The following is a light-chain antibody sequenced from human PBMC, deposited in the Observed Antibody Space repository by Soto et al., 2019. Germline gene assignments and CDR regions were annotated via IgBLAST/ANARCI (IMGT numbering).Light chain of an antibody. V-gene: IGLV2-14*01. CDR1: STDVGAYNY. CDR3: SSYTTSSTYV. Sequence: QSALTQPASVSGSPGQSITISCTGTSTDVGAYNYVSWYQQHPGKAPKLVIFEVTNRPSGVSNRFSGSKSGNTASLTISGLQADDEAEYSCSSYTTSSTYVVGSGTKVAVL. CDR2: EVT. J-gene: IGLJ1*01.